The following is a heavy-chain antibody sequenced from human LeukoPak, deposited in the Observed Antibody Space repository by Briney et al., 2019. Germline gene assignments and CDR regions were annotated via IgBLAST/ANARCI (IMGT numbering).Heavy chain of an antibody. CDR1: GFTFSSSA. CDR3: AKDRGSGSYFDY. CDR2: IRYDGGNK. Sequence: GGSLRRSCAASGFTFSSSAMNWVRQAPGKGLEWVSFIRYDGGNKYYADSVKGRFTISRDNSKNTLYLQMNSLRGEDTAVYYCAKDRGSGSYFDYWGQGTLVTVSS. J-gene: IGHJ4*02. D-gene: IGHD1-26*01. V-gene: IGHV3-30*02.